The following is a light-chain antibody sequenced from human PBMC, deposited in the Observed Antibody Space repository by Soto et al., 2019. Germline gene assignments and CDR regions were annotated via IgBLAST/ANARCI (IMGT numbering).Light chain of an antibody. J-gene: IGKJ4*01. CDR3: QQYGSSPT. Sequence: EIVLTQSPGTLSLSPGERATLSCRASQSVSSSYLAWYQQKPGQAPRLLIYGASSRATGITDRFSGSGSGTDFTLTISRLEPEDFAGYYCQQYGSSPTFGGGTKVEIK. CDR2: GAS. V-gene: IGKV3-20*01. CDR1: QSVSSSY.